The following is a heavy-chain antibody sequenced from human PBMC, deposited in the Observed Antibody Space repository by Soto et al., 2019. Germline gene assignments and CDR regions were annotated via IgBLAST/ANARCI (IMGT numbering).Heavy chain of an antibody. CDR1: GDSLNAGTKY. D-gene: IGHD3-16*01. J-gene: IGHJ5*02. V-gene: IGHV4-61*01. Sequence: AETLSLTCTVSGDSLNAGTKYWNWVRQPSGKDLEWTGYIYDGGTTKYNHSLKSRVTISQDTSKNQFSLEIRSVAPSDTAVYYCVGDWGPHWFDPWGQGILVTVSS. CDR2: IYDGGTT. CDR3: VGDWGPHWFDP.